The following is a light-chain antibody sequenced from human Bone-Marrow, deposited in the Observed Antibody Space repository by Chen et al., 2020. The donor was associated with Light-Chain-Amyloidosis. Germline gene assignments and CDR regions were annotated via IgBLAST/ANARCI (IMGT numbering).Light chain of an antibody. V-gene: IGLV3-25*03. CDR3: QSADSSGTYEVI. J-gene: IGLJ2*01. CDR1: DLPTKY. Sequence: SYELTQPPSVSVPPGQTARITCSGDDLPTKYAYLYQQKPGQAPVLVIHRDTERPSGISERFSGSSSGTTATLTISEVQAEDEADYHCQSADSSGTYEVIFGGGTKLTVL. CDR2: RDT.